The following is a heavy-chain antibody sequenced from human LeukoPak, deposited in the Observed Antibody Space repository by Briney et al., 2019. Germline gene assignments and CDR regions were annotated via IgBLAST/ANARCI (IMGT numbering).Heavy chain of an antibody. CDR3: ARDGTTKRLNWFDS. V-gene: IGHV3-48*03. Sequence: AGGSLRLSCAASGFSLSSFQMNWVRQAPGKGLEWISYISDSGTTEYYADSVKGRFTISRDNAKNSLYLQMNSLTGEDTALYYCARDGTTKRLNWFDSWGQGTLVTVS. J-gene: IGHJ5*01. CDR1: GFSLSSFQ. D-gene: IGHD4-17*01. CDR2: ISDSGTTE.